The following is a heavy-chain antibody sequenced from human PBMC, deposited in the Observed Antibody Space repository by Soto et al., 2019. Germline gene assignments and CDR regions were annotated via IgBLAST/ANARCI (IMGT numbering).Heavy chain of an antibody. CDR1: VVSINTGGYY. V-gene: IGHV4-31*03. CDR3: ARRLEDTVDTSFNWFDP. J-gene: IGHJ5*02. D-gene: IGHD2-15*01. Sequence: PSETLSLTCTFSVVSINTGGYYCGWIRQLPWEGLEWIGHIFYTGTAFYNPSLKSRAAISIDPSANQFFLQMSSVSAADTAIYYCARRLEDTVDTSFNWFDPWGPGILVIVSS. CDR2: IFYTGTA.